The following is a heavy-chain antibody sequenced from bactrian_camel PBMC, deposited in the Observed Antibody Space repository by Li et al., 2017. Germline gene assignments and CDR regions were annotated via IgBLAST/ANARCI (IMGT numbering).Heavy chain of an antibody. J-gene: IGHJ4*01. CDR3: LSSLGSDEGY. Sequence: VQLVESGGGSVQAGGSLRLSCAASGHITSSDCMGWFRQAPGKEREVIAIMGSDGGYSYYADSVKGRFTISQDNSKNTLYLQLNSLQTEDTAMYYCLSSLGSDEGYWGQGTQVTV. V-gene: IGHV3S54*01. D-gene: IGHD5*01. CDR1: GHITSSDC. CDR2: MGSDGGYS.